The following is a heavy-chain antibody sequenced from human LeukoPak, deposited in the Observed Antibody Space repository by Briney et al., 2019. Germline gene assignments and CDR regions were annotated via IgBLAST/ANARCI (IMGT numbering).Heavy chain of an antibody. J-gene: IGHJ3*02. CDR3: ARLNGDGFDI. CDR1: GDSLDGHY. Sequence: SETLSLTCTVSGDSLDGHYWYWIRQPAGKGLEWIGRIYSSGSRNYAPSLKSRVTMSIDTSKKSLSLKLNAVTAADTAVYYCARLNGDGFDIWGQGAKVTVSS. D-gene: IGHD2-8*01. V-gene: IGHV4-4*07. CDR2: IYSSGSR.